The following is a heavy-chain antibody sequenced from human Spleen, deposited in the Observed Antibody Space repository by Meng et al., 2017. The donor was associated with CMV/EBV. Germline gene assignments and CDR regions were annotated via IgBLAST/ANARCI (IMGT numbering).Heavy chain of an antibody. CDR3: ARDHNWGPDY. V-gene: IGHV1-2*02. CDR1: GYTFTDHH. J-gene: IGHJ4*02. Sequence: ASVKVSCKASGYTFTDHHLHWIRQAPGRGLEWMGWIFPKNGGTNYAQNFQGRVTLTTDTSINTAYIELNSLTLDDTAVYFCARDHNWGPDYWGQGTLVTVSS. D-gene: IGHD1-1*01. CDR2: IFPKNGGT.